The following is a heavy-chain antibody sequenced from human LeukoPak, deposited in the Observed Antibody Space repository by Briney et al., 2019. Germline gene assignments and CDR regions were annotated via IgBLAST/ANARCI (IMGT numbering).Heavy chain of an antibody. V-gene: IGHV4-34*01. D-gene: IGHD4-17*01. Sequence: SETLSLTSAVYGGSFSGYSWSWIRQPPGKGLDWIGEINHSGSTNYNPSLKSRVTISVDTSKNQFSLKLSSVTAADTAVYYCARGTMTTVTYYFDYWGQGTLVTVSS. CDR2: INHSGST. CDR3: ARGTMTTVTYYFDY. J-gene: IGHJ4*02. CDR1: GGSFSGYS.